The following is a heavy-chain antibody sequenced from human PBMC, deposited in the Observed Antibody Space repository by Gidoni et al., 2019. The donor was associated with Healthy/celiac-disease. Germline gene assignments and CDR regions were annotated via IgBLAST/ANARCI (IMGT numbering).Heavy chain of an antibody. CDR1: GFPFSSSR. CDR3: ARDEGYYDSSGYPYFDY. CDR2: ISSSSSTI. V-gene: IGHV3-48*01. Sequence: EVQLVESGGGLVQPGGSLRLSCAASGFPFSSSRMNWVRQAPGKGLEWVSYISSSSSTIDYADSVKGLFTISRDNAKNSLYLQMNSLRAEDTAVYYCARDEGYYDSSGYPYFDYWGQGTLVTVSS. D-gene: IGHD3-22*01. J-gene: IGHJ4*02.